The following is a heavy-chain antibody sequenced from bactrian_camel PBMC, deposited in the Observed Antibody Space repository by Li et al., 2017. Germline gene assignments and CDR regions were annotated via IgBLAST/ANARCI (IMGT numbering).Heavy chain of an antibody. J-gene: IGHJ4*01. D-gene: IGHD6*01. V-gene: IGHV3S1*01. CDR1: GFTSSDYW. CDR2: IRAGGFTT. Sequence: HVQLVESGGGLVQPGGSLRLSCAASGFTSSDYWMYWVRQAPGKGLEWVSTIRAGGFTTYYADSVKGRFTISRDNAKDTVYLQMNSLKPEDTAVYYCVRDLVVAGDYWGQGTQVTVS. CDR3: VRDLVVAGDY.